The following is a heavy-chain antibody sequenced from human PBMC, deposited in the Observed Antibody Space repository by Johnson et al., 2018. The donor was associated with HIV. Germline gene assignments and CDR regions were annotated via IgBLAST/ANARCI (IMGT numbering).Heavy chain of an antibody. V-gene: IGHV3-7*01. CDR2: IKQDGSEK. CDR1: GFTFSRYA. J-gene: IGHJ3*02. CDR3: AKEGWAAAQEGWGALDS. D-gene: IGHD6-13*01. Sequence: VLLVESGGGLVQPGRSLKLSCAASGFTFSRYAMNWVRQAPGKGLEWVANIKQDGSEKYYADSVKGRFTISRDNSKNTLYLQMNSLRAEDTAVYYCAKEGWAAAQEGWGALDSWGQGTMVTVSS.